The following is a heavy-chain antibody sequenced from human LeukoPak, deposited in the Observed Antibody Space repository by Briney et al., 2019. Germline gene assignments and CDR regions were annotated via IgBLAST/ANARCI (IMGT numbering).Heavy chain of an antibody. CDR2: IYSGGST. CDR1: GFTFSSYW. D-gene: IGHD3-9*01. J-gene: IGHJ6*02. V-gene: IGHV3-23*03. Sequence: GGSLRLSCAASGFTFSSYWMSWVRQAPGKGLEWVSVIYSGGSTYYADSVKGRFTISRDNSKNTLYLQMNSLRAEDTAAYYCAKSQDDDVLRYFDWLLLYGMDVWGQGTTVTVSS. CDR3: AKSQDDDVLRYFDWLLLYGMDV.